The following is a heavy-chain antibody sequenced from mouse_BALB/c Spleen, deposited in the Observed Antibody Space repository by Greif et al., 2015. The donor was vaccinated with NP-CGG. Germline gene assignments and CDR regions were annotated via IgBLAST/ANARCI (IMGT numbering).Heavy chain of an antibody. CDR3: ARGGIVFSSFAF. V-gene: IGHV5-6-3*01. CDR1: GFTFSSYG. J-gene: IGHJ3*01. CDR2: INSNGGST. Sequence: EVMLVESGGGLVQPGGSLKLSCAASGFTFSSYGMSWVRQTPDKRLELVATINSNGGSTYYPDSVKGRFTISRDNAKNTLCLRMCSLKSEGTPICYCARGGIVFSSFAFWGPGTLFSLS.